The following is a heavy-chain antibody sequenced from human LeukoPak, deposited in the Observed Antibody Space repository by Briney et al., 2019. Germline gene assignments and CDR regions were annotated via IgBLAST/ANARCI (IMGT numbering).Heavy chain of an antibody. D-gene: IGHD1-26*01. CDR1: GFTFSSYE. V-gene: IGHV3-48*03. CDR3: ARVVGATVVDY. Sequence: GGSLRLSCAASGFTFSSYEMNWVRQAPGKGLEWVSYISSSGSTIYYADSVNGRFTISRDNAKNSLYLQMNSLRAEDTAVYYCARVVGATVVDYWGRGTLVTVSS. J-gene: IGHJ4*02. CDR2: ISSSGSTI.